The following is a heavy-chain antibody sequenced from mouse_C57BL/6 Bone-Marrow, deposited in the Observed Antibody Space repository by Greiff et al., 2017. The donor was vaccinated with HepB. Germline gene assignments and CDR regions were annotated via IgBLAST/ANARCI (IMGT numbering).Heavy chain of an antibody. Sequence: VNVVESGAELLKPGASVKLSCKATGYTFTGYWIEWVKQRPGHGLEWIGEILPGSGSTNYNEKFKGKATFTADTSSNTAYMQLSSLTTEDSAIYYCAIFRGPAWFAYWGQGTLVTVSA. CDR1: GYTFTGYW. V-gene: IGHV1-9*01. J-gene: IGHJ3*01. CDR3: AIFRGPAWFAY. CDR2: ILPGSGST.